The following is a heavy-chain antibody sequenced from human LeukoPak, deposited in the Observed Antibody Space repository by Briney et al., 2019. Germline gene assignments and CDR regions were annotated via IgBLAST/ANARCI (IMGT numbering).Heavy chain of an antibody. V-gene: IGHV4-59*08. D-gene: IGHD5-24*01. J-gene: IGHJ4*02. CDR3: ARQVGLQGAFDY. CDR2: IYYSGST. Sequence: PSETLPLTCTVSGGSISSYYWSWIRQPPGKGLEWIGYIYYSGSTNYNPSLKSRVTISVDTSKNQFSLKLSSVTAADTAVYYCARQVGLQGAFDYWGQGTLVTVSS. CDR1: GGSISSYY.